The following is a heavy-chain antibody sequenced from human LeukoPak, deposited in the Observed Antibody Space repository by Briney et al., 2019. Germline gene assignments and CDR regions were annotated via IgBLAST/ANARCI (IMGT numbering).Heavy chain of an antibody. Sequence: SQTLSLTCTVSGGSISSGSYYWSWIRQPAGKGLEWIGRIYTSGSTNYNPSLKSRVTISVDTSKNQFSLELSSVTAADTAVYYCARGGESYKTVWFGELPTGWFDPWGQGTLVTVSS. CDR1: GGSISSGSYY. CDR2: IYTSGST. J-gene: IGHJ5*02. CDR3: ARGGESYKTVWFGELPTGWFDP. D-gene: IGHD3-10*01. V-gene: IGHV4-61*02.